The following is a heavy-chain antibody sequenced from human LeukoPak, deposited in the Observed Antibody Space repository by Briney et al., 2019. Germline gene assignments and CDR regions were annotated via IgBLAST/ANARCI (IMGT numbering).Heavy chain of an antibody. CDR3: ARPDYDFWSGSPGGNYMDV. CDR2: FSSTSSYV. CDR1: GFTFTTYS. V-gene: IGHV3-21*01. Sequence: GGSLRLSCAASGFTFTTYSMNWVRQAPGKGPEWVSSFSSTSSYVYYADSVRGRFTISRDNAKNSLYLQMVSLRAEDTAVYYCARPDYDFWSGSPGGNYMDVWGKGTTVTVSS. J-gene: IGHJ6*03. D-gene: IGHD3-3*01.